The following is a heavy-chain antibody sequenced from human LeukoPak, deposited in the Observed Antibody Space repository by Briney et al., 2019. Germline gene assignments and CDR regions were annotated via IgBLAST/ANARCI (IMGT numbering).Heavy chain of an antibody. V-gene: IGHV4-34*01. J-gene: IGHJ4*02. CDR1: GGSFSGYY. CDR3: ARGRVVGATTPLGY. CDR2: INHSGIT. D-gene: IGHD1-26*01. Sequence: SETLSLTCAVYGGSFSGYYWSWIRQPPGKGLEWIGEINHSGITNYNPSLKSRVTISVDTSKNQFSLKLSSVTAADTAVYYCARGRVVGATTPLGYWGQGTLVTVSP.